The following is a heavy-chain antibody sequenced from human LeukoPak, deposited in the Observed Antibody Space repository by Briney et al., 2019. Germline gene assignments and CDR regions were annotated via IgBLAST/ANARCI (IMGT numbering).Heavy chain of an antibody. Sequence: ASVKVSCKASGGTFSSYAISWVRQAPGQGLEWMGGIIPIFGTANYAQKFQGRVTITEDKSMSTAYMELSSLRSEDTAVYYCARESRYSYGESFFDYWGQGTLVTVSS. CDR3: ARESRYSYGESFFDY. V-gene: IGHV1-69*06. CDR1: GGTFSSYA. D-gene: IGHD5-18*01. CDR2: IIPIFGTA. J-gene: IGHJ4*02.